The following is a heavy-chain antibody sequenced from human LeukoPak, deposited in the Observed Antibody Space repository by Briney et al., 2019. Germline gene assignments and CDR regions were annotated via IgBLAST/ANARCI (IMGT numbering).Heavy chain of an antibody. J-gene: IGHJ4*02. V-gene: IGHV5-51*01. CDR1: GYSFTSYW. CDR2: IYPGDSDT. CDR3: ARRTDRSFWYLDY. Sequence: GESLQISCKGSGYSFTSYWIGWVRPMPGKGLEWMGIIYPGDSDTRYSPSFQGQVTISADKSISTAYLQWTSLKASDTAMYYCARRTDRSFWYLDYWGQGTLVTVSS.